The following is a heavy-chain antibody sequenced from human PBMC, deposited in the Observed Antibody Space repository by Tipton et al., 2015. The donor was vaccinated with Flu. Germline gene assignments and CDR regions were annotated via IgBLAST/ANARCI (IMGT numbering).Heavy chain of an antibody. D-gene: IGHD3-10*01. CDR3: ARGSGSGTYLIFDL. J-gene: IGHJ4*02. Sequence: TLSLTCTVSGGSIRGYYWNWIRQFPGKGLEWIGFVYYTGSTNYKSSLKSRVTISTDTSTNQVSLKMNSVIAADTAVYYCARGSGSGTYLIFDLWGQGILATVSS. V-gene: IGHV4-59*01. CDR1: GGSIRGYY. CDR2: VYYTGST.